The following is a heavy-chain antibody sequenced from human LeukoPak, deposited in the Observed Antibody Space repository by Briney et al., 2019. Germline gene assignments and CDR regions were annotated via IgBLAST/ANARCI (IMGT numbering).Heavy chain of an antibody. CDR1: GFTFSSYA. CDR2: ISGSGGST. J-gene: IGHJ4*02. CDR3: AKEHPNNSPNPISGYDY. D-gene: IGHD4-23*01. V-gene: IGHV3-23*01. Sequence: GGSLRLSCAASGFTFSSYAMSWVRQAPGKGLEWVSAISGSGGSTYYADSVKGRFTISRDNSKNTLYLQMNSLRAEDTAVYYCAKEHPNNSPNPISGYDYWGQGTLVTVSS.